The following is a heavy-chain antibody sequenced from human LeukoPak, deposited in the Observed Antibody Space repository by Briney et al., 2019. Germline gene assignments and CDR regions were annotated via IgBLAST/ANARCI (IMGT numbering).Heavy chain of an antibody. Sequence: GGSLRLSCAASGFTFDDYGMSWVRQAPGKGLEWVSGINWNGGSTGYADSVKGRFTISRDNAKNSLYLQMNSLRAEDTALYYCARVTFDLRAGYYYYMDVWGKGTTVTVSS. D-gene: IGHD3-9*01. J-gene: IGHJ6*03. CDR1: GFTFDDYG. CDR3: ARVTFDLRAGYYYYMDV. V-gene: IGHV3-20*04. CDR2: INWNGGST.